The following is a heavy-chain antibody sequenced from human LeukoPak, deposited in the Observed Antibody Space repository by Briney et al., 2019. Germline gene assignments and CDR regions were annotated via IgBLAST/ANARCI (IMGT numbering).Heavy chain of an antibody. CDR3: ARDGGGYNYGFSY. J-gene: IGHJ4*02. D-gene: IGHD5-18*01. V-gene: IGHV3-66*01. Sequence: PGGSLRLSCAASGFTVSSNYMSWVRQAPGKGLAGVSVIYDGGSTYYAVAVKGRFTISRDNSKNTLFLQMNSLRAEDTAVYYCARDGGGYNYGFSYWGQGTLVTVSS. CDR1: GFTVSSNY. CDR2: IYDGGST.